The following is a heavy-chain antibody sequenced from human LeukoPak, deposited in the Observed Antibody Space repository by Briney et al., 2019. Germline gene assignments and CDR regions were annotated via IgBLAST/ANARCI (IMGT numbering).Heavy chain of an antibody. CDR1: GYTFTSYG. V-gene: IGHV1-18*01. J-gene: IGHJ5*02. Sequence: ASVKVSCKASGYTFTSYGISWVRQAPGQGLEWMGWISAYNGNTNYAQKLQGRVTVTTDTSTSTAYMELRSLRSDDTAVYYCAREVTMVRGSEDWFDPWGQGTLVTVSS. CDR2: ISAYNGNT. D-gene: IGHD3-10*01. CDR3: AREVTMVRGSEDWFDP.